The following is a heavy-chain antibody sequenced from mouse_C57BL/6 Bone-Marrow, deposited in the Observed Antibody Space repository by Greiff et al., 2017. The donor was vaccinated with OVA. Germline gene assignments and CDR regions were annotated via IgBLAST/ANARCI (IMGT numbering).Heavy chain of an antibody. CDR3: VLNWDVRMDY. D-gene: IGHD4-1*01. J-gene: IGHJ4*01. V-gene: IGHV1-69*01. CDR2: IDPSDSYT. Sequence: QVQLQQPGAELVMPGASVKLSCKASGYTFTSYWMHWVKQRPGQGLEWIGEIDPSDSYTNYNQKFKGKSTLTVDKSSSTAYMQLSSLTSEDSAVYYCVLNWDVRMDYWGQGTSVTVSS. CDR1: GYTFTSYW.